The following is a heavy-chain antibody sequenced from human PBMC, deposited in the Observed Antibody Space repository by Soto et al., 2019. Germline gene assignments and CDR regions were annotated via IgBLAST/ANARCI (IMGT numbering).Heavy chain of an antibody. Sequence: QVQLVESGGGVVQLGRSRRLSCAAPGFTFSSYGRPGVRRAPGKGLGWGAVISYDGSNKYYADSVKGRFTISRDNSKNTLYLQMNSLRAEDTAVYYCAKDTYYYDSSGYPEPYYFDYWGQGTLVTVSS. CDR3: AKDTYYYDSSGYPEPYYFDY. V-gene: IGHV3-30*18. CDR2: ISYDGSNK. CDR1: GFTFSSYG. D-gene: IGHD3-22*01. J-gene: IGHJ4*02.